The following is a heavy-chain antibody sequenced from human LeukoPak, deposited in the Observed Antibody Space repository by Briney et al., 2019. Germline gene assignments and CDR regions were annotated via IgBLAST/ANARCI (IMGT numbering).Heavy chain of an antibody. CDR2: INHSGST. CDR1: GGSFSGYY. D-gene: IGHD3-10*01. Sequence: SETLSLTCAVYGGSFSGYYWSWIRQPPGKGLEWIGEINHSGSTNYNPSLKSRVTISVDTSKNQLSLKLSSVTAADTAVYYCARGHYYGSLDYWGQGTLVTVSS. V-gene: IGHV4-34*01. J-gene: IGHJ4*02. CDR3: ARGHYYGSLDY.